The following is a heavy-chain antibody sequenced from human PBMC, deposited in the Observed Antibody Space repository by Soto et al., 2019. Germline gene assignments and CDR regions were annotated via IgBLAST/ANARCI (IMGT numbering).Heavy chain of an antibody. CDR1: GYTFTSYY. V-gene: IGHV1-46*03. Sequence: ASVKVSCQASGYTFTSYYMHWVRQAPGQGLEWMGIINPSGGSTSYAQKFQGRVTMTRDTSTSTVYMELSSLRSEDTAVYYCARGIAAAGTGGYMDVWGKGTTVTVSS. CDR3: ARGIAAAGTGGYMDV. D-gene: IGHD6-13*01. J-gene: IGHJ6*03. CDR2: INPSGGST.